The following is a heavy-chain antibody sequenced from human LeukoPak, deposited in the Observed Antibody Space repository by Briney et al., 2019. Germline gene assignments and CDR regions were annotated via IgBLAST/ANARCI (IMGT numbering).Heavy chain of an antibody. D-gene: IGHD6-6*01. CDR3: AGDRGGSSSKVWGSRYGWDYYGMDV. CDR2: ISSSSSYI. CDR1: GFTFSSYS. J-gene: IGHJ6*02. Sequence: GGSLGLSCAASGFTFSSYSMNWVRQAPGKGLEWVSSISSSSSYIYYADSVKSRFTISRDNAKNSLYLQMNSLRAEDTAVYYCAGDRGGSSSKVWGSRYGWDYYGMDVWGQGTTVTVSS. V-gene: IGHV3-21*01.